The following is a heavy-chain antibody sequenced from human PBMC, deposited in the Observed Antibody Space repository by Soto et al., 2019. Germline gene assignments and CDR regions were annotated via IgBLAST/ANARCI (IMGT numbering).Heavy chain of an antibody. V-gene: IGHV3-33*01. D-gene: IGHD5-12*01. CDR3: ARDLTKMATIGAFDI. CDR2: IWYDGSNK. J-gene: IGHJ3*02. CDR1: GFTFSSYG. Sequence: GGSLRLSCAASGFTFSSYGMHWVRQAPGKGLEWVAVIWYDGSNKYYADSVKGRFTISRDNSKNTLYLQMNSLRAEDTAVYYCARDLTKMATIGAFDIWGQGTMVT.